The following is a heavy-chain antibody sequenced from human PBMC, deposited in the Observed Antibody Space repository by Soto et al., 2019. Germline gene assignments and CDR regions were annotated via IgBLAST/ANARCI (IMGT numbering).Heavy chain of an antibody. V-gene: IGHV4-4*02. D-gene: IGHD1-7*01. Sequence: QVQLQESGPGRVKPSGTLSLTCSVSGDSISNNKWWSWVRQAPGKGLEWIGEMHHSGSTHFNPSLNSRATLSVDKSRNQFSLQLTSVTAADTALYFCARHDNMTLGTRYFDFWGQGSLVTVSS. CDR3: ARHDNMTLGTRYFDF. CDR1: GDSISNNKW. CDR2: MHHSGST. J-gene: IGHJ4*02.